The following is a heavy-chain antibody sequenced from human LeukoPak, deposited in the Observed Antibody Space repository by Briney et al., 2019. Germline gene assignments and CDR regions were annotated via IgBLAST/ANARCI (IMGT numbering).Heavy chain of an antibody. D-gene: IGHD3-10*01. CDR1: GGTFSSYA. CDR3: ARGDYYGSGPDYYYYYMDV. J-gene: IGHJ6*03. Sequence: GSSVKVSCKASGGTFSSYAISWVRQAPGQGLEWMGGIIPIFGTANYAQKFQGRVTITTDESTSTAYMELSSLRSEDTAVYYCARGDYYGSGPDYYYYYMDVWGKGTMVTVSS. V-gene: IGHV1-69*05. CDR2: IIPIFGTA.